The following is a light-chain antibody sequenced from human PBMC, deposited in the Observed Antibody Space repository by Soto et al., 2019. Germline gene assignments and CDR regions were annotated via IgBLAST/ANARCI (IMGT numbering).Light chain of an antibody. CDR2: EVT. V-gene: IGLV2-14*01. CDR3: SSYTRRSTLV. CDR1: SSDVGGYNY. Sequence: QSVLTQPASVSGSRGQSITISCTGTSSDVGGYNYVSWYQQSPGKAPKLIIYEVTNRPSGVSIRFSGSKSGNTASLTISGLQADDEADYYCSSYTRRSTLVFGGGTKLTVL. J-gene: IGLJ3*02.